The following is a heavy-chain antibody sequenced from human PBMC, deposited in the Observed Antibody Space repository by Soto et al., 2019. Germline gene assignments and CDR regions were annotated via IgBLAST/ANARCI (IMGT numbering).Heavy chain of an antibody. V-gene: IGHV3-11*05. CDR2: ISSSSGFA. Sequence: LSCAACGVNVCGYLMCRYHQNPEKGLEWVSYISSSSGFANYADSVRGRFTISRDNAKNSLFLQMNSLRAEDTAVYYCVKDGDNTGYYFTYYFDHWVQGAPVTVFS. CDR1: GVNVCGYL. D-gene: IGHD3-22*01. J-gene: IGHJ4*02. CDR3: VKDGDNTGYYFTYYFDH.